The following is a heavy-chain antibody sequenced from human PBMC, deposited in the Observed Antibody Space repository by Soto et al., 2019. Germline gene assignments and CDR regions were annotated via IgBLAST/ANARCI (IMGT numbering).Heavy chain of an antibody. CDR3: ARNWGSVVVVAATFDY. V-gene: IGHV1-18*01. CDR2: ISAYNGNT. Sequence: QVQLVQSGAEVKKPGASVKVSCKASGYAFTSYGISWVRHAPGQGLECMGWISAYNGNTNYAQKLQGRVTMTTDTSTSTAYMELRSLSSDDTAVYYCARNWGSVVVVAATFDYWGQGTLVTVSS. CDR1: GYAFTSYG. J-gene: IGHJ4*02. D-gene: IGHD2-15*01.